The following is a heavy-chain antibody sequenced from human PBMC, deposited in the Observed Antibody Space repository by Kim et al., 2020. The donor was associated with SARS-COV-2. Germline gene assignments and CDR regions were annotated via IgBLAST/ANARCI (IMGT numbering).Heavy chain of an antibody. D-gene: IGHD6-19*01. V-gene: IGHV4-4*07. J-gene: IGHJ4*02. CDR1: GGSISSYY. CDR2: IYTSGST. Sequence: SETLSLTCTVSGGSISSYYWSWIRQPAGKGLEWIGRIYTSGSTNYNPSLKSRVTMSVDTSKNQFSLKLSSVTAADTAVYYCARDRLGIAVAGDSFDYWGQGTLVTVSS. CDR3: ARDRLGIAVAGDSFDY.